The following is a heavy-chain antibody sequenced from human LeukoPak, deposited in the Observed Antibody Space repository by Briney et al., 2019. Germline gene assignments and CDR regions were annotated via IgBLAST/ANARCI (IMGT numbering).Heavy chain of an antibody. CDR1: GFTFDDYA. Sequence: GGSLRLSCAASGFTFDDYAMHWVRQAPGKGLEWVSLISWDGGSTYYADSVKGRFTISRDNSKNSLYLQMNSLRAEDTALYYCAKDGIDYYGSGSYVGHFDYWGQGTLVTVSS. V-gene: IGHV3-43D*03. CDR2: ISWDGGST. J-gene: IGHJ4*02. D-gene: IGHD3-10*01. CDR3: AKDGIDYYGSGSYVGHFDY.